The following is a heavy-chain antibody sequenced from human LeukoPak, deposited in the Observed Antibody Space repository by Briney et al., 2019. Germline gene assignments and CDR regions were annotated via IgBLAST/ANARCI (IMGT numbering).Heavy chain of an antibody. CDR2: IFYSGST. CDR3: ARRYSSGWYSSLWDAQLFDY. J-gene: IGHJ4*02. D-gene: IGHD6-19*01. V-gene: IGHV4-39*01. Sequence: SETLSLTCTVSSGSISNSNYYWGWIRQPPGKGLEWIGSIFYSGSTDYNPSLKSRVTISVDTSKNQFSLKLSSVTAADTGVYYCARRYSSGWYSSLWDAQLFDYWGQGTLVTVSS. CDR1: SGSISNSNYY.